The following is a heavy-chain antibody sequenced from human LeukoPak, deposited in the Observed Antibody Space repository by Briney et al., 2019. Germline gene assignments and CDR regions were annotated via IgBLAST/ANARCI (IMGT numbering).Heavy chain of an antibody. J-gene: IGHJ4*02. Sequence: PGGSLRLSCAASGFTVSSNYMSWVRQAPGKGLEWGSVIYSGGSTYYADSVKGRFTISRDNSKNTLYLQMNSLRAEDTAVYYCARVGSSSGWYYFDYWGQGTLVTVSS. CDR1: GFTVSSNY. CDR3: ARVGSSSGWYYFDY. V-gene: IGHV3-53*01. D-gene: IGHD6-19*01. CDR2: IYSGGST.